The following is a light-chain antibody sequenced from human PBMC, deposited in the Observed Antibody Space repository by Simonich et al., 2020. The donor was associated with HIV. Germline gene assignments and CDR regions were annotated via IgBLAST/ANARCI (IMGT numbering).Light chain of an antibody. CDR3: CSYARSSNYLV. Sequence: QSALTQPASVSGSPGQSITISFTGTSSDVGFYNLVSWYQQHPGNSPKLMIYEVSKLPSWVANRCSGSKSGNTASLTISGLQAEDESDYYCCSYARSSNYLVFGGGTRLTVL. CDR2: EVS. CDR1: SSDVGFYNL. J-gene: IGLJ3*02. V-gene: IGLV2-23*02.